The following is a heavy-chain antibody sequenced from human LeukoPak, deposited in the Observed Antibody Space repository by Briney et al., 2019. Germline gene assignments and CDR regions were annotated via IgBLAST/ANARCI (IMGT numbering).Heavy chain of an antibody. CDR2: IYYSGST. J-gene: IGHJ4*02. V-gene: IGHV4-39*01. Sequence: SETLSLTCTVSGGSISSSSYYWGWIRQPPGKGLEWIGSIYYSGSTYYNPSPKSRVTISVDTSKNQFSLKLGSVTAADTAVYYCARRVSGYSSWYGRYFDYWGQGTLVTVSS. CDR3: ARRVSGYSSWYGRYFDY. D-gene: IGHD6-13*01. CDR1: GGSISSSSYY.